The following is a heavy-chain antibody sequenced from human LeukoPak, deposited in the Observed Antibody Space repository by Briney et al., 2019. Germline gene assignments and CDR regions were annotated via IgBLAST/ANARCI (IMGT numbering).Heavy chain of an antibody. D-gene: IGHD2-2*01. CDR1: GYSFTSYW. CDR3: ARHVGMYCSSTSCPPYYYYYYMDV. CDR2: IYPGDSDT. Sequence: GESLKISCKGSGYSFTSYWIGWVRQMPGKGLEWMGIIYPGDSDTRYSPSFQGQVTISADKSISTAYLQWSSLKASDTAMYYCARHVGMYCSSTSCPPYYYYYYMDVWGKGTRSPSP. J-gene: IGHJ6*03. V-gene: IGHV5-51*01.